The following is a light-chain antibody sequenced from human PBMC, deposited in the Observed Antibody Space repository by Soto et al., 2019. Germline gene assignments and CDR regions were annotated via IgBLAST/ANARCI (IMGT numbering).Light chain of an antibody. V-gene: IGLV1-40*01. J-gene: IGLJ1*01. CDR2: ANT. CDR1: SSNIGAGYD. CDR3: QSYDSSLSAYV. Sequence: QSVLTQPPSVSGAPGQRVTISCTGSSSNIGAGYDVHWYQQLPGTAPKLLIYANTNRPSGVPDRFSGSKSGTSASLAITGLQAEDEADYYCQSYDSSLSAYVFGTGTKVTGL.